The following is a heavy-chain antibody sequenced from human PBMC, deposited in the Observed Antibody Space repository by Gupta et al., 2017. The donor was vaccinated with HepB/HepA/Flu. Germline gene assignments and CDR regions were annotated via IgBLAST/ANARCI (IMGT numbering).Heavy chain of an antibody. J-gene: IGHJ4*02. V-gene: IGHV3-30*18. D-gene: IGHD2-21*02. CDR1: GFTFRFYG. Sequence: VQLVESGGGVVQPGRSLRLSCAAPGFTFRFYGMHWVRQAPGKGLEWVALISYDGSNKDFPDSVKGLFTISRDNSKNTLYLQMNSLRADDTAVYYCAKSQCGGDCYTDYWGQGTLVTVSS. CDR3: AKSQCGGDCYTDY. CDR2: ISYDGSNK.